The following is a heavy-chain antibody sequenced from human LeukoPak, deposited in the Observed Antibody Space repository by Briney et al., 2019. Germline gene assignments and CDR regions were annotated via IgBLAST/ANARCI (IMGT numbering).Heavy chain of an antibody. J-gene: IGHJ2*01. D-gene: IGHD4/OR15-4a*01. CDR2: IDSKNGDT. CDR1: GYTFTAYY. CDR3: ASGDFGDTWYFDL. V-gene: IGHV1-2*02. Sequence: ASVKVSCKASGYTFTAYYMHWVRQAPGQGLEWMGWIDSKNGDTKYAQKFQSRLTITRDTSINTAYMELSRLTFDDTAVYYCASGDFGDTWYFDLWGRGTLVTVSS.